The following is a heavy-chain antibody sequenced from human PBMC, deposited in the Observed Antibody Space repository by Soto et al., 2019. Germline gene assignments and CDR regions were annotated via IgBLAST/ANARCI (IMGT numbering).Heavy chain of an antibody. J-gene: IGHJ4*02. V-gene: IGHV1-69*12. CDR1: GGTFSSYA. CDR2: IIPICGTA. Sequence: QVQLVQSGAEVKKPGSSVKVSCKASGGTFSSYAISWVRQAPGQGLEWMGGIIPICGTANYAQKFQGRVTITADESTSTVYMELSSLRSEDTAVYYCSGQNGAYCGGDCYPGYWGQGTLVTVSS. CDR3: SGQNGAYCGGDCYPGY. D-gene: IGHD2-21*02.